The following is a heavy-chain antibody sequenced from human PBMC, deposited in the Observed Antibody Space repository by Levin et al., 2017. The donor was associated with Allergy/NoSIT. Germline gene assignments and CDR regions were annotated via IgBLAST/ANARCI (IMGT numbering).Heavy chain of an antibody. D-gene: IGHD4-11*01. CDR3: TTDPMTTVTTEGQRGNKEYYYYGMDV. Sequence: PGGSLRLSCAASGFTFSNAWMSWVRQAPGKGLEWVGRIKSKTDGGTTDYAAPVKGRFTISRDDSKNTLYLQMNSLKTEDTAVYYCTTDPMTTVTTEGQRGNKEYYYYGMDVWGQGTTVTVSS. CDR1: GFTFSNAW. J-gene: IGHJ6*02. CDR2: IKSKTDGGTT. V-gene: IGHV3-15*01.